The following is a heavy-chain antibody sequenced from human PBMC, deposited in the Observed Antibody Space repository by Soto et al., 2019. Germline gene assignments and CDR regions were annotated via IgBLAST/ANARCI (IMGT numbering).Heavy chain of an antibody. J-gene: IGHJ3*01. D-gene: IGHD6-13*01. Sequence: EVQMVESGGGLVQPGGSLRLSCAASGFSLSAHSMNWVRQAPGKGLEWIPYISGRSTTIYYADSVKGRFTISRDNANNSLFLQLSNLRAEDTAVYYCARAGYSNIFDAFDLWGHGTRVTVSS. CDR3: ARAGYSNIFDAFDL. V-gene: IGHV3-48*01. CDR2: ISGRSTTI. CDR1: GFSLSAHS.